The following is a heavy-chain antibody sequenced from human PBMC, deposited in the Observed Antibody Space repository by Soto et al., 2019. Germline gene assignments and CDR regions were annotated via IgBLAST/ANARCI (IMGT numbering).Heavy chain of an antibody. Sequence: ASVKVSCQASGYTFTSYDINWVRQATGQGLEWMGWMNPNSGNTGYAQKFQGRVTMTRNTSISTAYMELSSLRSEDTAVYYCARGVKVTTFYYYYYMDVWGKGTTVTVSS. D-gene: IGHD4-4*01. CDR3: ARGVKVTTFYYYYYMDV. J-gene: IGHJ6*03. V-gene: IGHV1-8*01. CDR1: GYTFTSYD. CDR2: MNPNSGNT.